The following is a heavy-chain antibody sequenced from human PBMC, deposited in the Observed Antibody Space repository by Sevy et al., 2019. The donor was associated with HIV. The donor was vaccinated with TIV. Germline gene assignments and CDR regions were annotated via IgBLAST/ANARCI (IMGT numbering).Heavy chain of an antibody. D-gene: IGHD3-22*01. V-gene: IGHV3-15*01. J-gene: IGHJ4*02. CDR3: TTIDSYYQSSGQLYYFDY. Sequence: GGCLRLSCAASGVTFNSAWMSWVRQAPGKGLEWVGRFKSNTDGVTTDYAAPVKGRLTISRDDSKNTLYLQMNSLKTEVTAVYYYTTIDSYYQSSGQLYYFDYWGQGTLVTVSS. CDR2: FKSNTDGVTT. CDR1: GVTFNSAW.